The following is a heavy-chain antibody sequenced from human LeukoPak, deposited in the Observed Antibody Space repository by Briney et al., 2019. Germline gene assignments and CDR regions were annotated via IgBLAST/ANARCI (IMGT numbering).Heavy chain of an antibody. Sequence: PGGSLRLSCAASGFTFSSYAMHWVRQAPGKGLEWVAVISYDGSNKYYADSVKGRFIISRDNSKNTLYLQMNSLRAEDTAVYYCAKSQQLVTYYFDYWGQGTLVTVSS. D-gene: IGHD6-13*01. CDR3: AKSQQLVTYYFDY. J-gene: IGHJ4*02. CDR1: GFTFSSYA. CDR2: ISYDGSNK. V-gene: IGHV3-30-3*02.